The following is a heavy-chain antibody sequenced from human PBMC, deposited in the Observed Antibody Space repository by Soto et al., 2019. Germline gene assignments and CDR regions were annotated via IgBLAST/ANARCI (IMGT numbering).Heavy chain of an antibody. CDR3: ARERFGELLGSWFDP. D-gene: IGHD3-10*01. CDR1: GYTFTSYG. V-gene: IGHV1-18*04. J-gene: IGHJ5*02. Sequence: ASVKVSCKASGYTFTSYGSSWVRQAPGQGLEWMGWISAYNGTTNYAQKLQGRVTMTTDTSTSTAYMELRSLRSDDTAVYYCARERFGELLGSWFDPWGQGTLVTVSS. CDR2: ISAYNGTT.